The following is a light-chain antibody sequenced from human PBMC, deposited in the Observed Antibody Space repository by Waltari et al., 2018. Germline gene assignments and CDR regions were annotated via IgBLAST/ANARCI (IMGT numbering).Light chain of an antibody. Sequence: IVLTQSPATLSLSPGERASLSCRASQSVSTYLAWYQQKPGQAPRLLIYDASNRATGIPARFRGSGSGTDFTLTISSLEPEDFASYYCQQRSNLPPFTFGPGTKVDIK. CDR1: QSVSTY. CDR2: DAS. V-gene: IGKV3-11*01. J-gene: IGKJ3*01. CDR3: QQRSNLPPFT.